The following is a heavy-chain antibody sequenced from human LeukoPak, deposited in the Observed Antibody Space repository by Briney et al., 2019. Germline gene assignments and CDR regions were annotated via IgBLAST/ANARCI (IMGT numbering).Heavy chain of an antibody. CDR3: ARRTFFDSSGFHFYFDY. Sequence: SSETLSLTCTVSGGSISSYYWNWIRQPPGKGLEWIGYIYYSGSTNYNPSLRSRVTMSVDTSKNQFSLKLTSVTAADTAVYYCARRTFFDSSGFHFYFDYWGQGTLATVSS. D-gene: IGHD3-22*01. CDR1: GGSISSYY. CDR2: IYYSGST. V-gene: IGHV4-59*08. J-gene: IGHJ4*02.